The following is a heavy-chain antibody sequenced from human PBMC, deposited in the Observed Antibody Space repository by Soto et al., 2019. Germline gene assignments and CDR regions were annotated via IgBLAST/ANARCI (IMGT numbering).Heavy chain of an antibody. CDR3: AKWSYLDY. CDR1: GFSFASFA. J-gene: IGHJ4*02. Sequence: PGGSLRLSCTPSGFSFASFAMTWVRQAPGKGLEWVATISGSDGKTYYADSVKGRFSTSRDTSRNTLYLQMNSLRADDTAIYYCAKWSYLDYWGQGTRVTVSS. V-gene: IGHV3-23*01. D-gene: IGHD3-3*01. CDR2: ISGSDGKT.